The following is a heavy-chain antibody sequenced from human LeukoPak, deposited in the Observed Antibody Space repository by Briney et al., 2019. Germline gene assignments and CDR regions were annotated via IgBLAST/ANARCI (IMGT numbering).Heavy chain of an antibody. CDR1: GGSFSGYY. Sequence: SETLSLTCAVYGGSFSGYYWSWIRQPPGKGLEWIGEINHSGSTNYNPSLKSRVTISVDTSKNQLSLKLSSVTAADTAVYYCARGRDDYGDYGFDYWGQGTLVTVSS. V-gene: IGHV4-34*01. CDR3: ARGRDDYGDYGFDY. D-gene: IGHD4-17*01. J-gene: IGHJ4*02. CDR2: INHSGST.